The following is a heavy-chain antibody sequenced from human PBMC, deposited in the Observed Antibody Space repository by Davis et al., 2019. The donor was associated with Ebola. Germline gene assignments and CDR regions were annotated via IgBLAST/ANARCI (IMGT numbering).Heavy chain of an antibody. CDR1: GGSISNGDYY. V-gene: IGHV4-30-4*01. D-gene: IGHD4-17*01. Sequence: LRLSCTVSGGSISNGDYYWNWIRQSPVKGLESIGYRYNTESPYYNPSLKSRVSISVDTSKNQFSLEVNSVTAADTAVYYCARGVYGAYFDYWGQGTLVTVSS. CDR2: RYNTESP. CDR3: ARGVYGAYFDY. J-gene: IGHJ4*02.